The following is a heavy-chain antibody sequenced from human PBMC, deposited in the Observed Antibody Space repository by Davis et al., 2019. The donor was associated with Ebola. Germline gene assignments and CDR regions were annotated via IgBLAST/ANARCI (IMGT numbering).Heavy chain of an antibody. CDR3: ARAPAGRWRWPATACDY. J-gene: IGHJ4*02. Sequence: GESLKISCAASGFTFSNAWMSWVRQAPGKGLEWVSSITSGNSPSYADSLKGRFTISRDNANNSVNLQLNSLRPEDTALYYCARAPAGRWRWPATACDYWGQGTLVTVSS. CDR1: GFTFSNAW. V-gene: IGHV3-69-1*01. CDR2: ITSGNSP. D-gene: IGHD5-24*01.